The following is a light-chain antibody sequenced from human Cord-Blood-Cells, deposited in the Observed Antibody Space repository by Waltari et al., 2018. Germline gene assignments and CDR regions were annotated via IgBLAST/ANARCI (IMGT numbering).Light chain of an antibody. CDR1: SGSIASNY. CDR3: QSYDSSNQV. V-gene: IGLV6-57*03. Sequence: NFMLTQPHSVSESPGKTVTISCTRSSGSIASNYVQWYQQRPGSAPTTVIYGDNQRPAGCPDRVSVSIESSHNSASLTISGLKTEDEADYYCQSYDSSNQVLGGGTKLTVL. J-gene: IGLJ3*02. CDR2: GDN.